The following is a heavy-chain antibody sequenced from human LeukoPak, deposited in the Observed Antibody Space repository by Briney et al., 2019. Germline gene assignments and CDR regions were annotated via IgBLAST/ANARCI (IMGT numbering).Heavy chain of an antibody. V-gene: IGHV4-39*01. D-gene: IGHD3-22*01. J-gene: IGHJ4*02. CDR1: GGSISSNSYY. Sequence: SETLSLTCTVSGGSISSNSYYWGWIRQPPGKGLEWIGSIYYSGSPYYNPSLKSRVTISVDTSKNQFSLKLSSVTAADTAVYYCARVLLSDSSGYYGIDYWGQGTLVTVSS. CDR3: ARVLLSDSSGYYGIDY. CDR2: IYYSGSP.